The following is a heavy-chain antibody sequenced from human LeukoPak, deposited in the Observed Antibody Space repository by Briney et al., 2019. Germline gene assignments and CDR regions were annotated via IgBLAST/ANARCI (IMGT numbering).Heavy chain of an antibody. D-gene: IGHD1-26*01. CDR1: GGSISSYY. V-gene: IGHV4-59*01. J-gene: IGHJ5*02. CDR2: IYYSGST. Sequence: SETLSLTCTVSGGSISSYYWSWIRQPPGKGLEWIGYIYYSGSTNYNPSLKSRVTISVDTSKNQFSLKLSSVAAADTAVYYCARGRRLSGALGWFDPWGQGTLVTVSS. CDR3: ARGRRLSGALGWFDP.